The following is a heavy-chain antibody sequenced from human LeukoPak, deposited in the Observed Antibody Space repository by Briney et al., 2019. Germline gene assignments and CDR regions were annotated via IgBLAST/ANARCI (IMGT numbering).Heavy chain of an antibody. J-gene: IGHJ4*02. CDR2: IKRDGSEK. D-gene: IGHD2-2*01. CDR1: GFTFSSYW. V-gene: IGHV3-7*02. CDR3: ARGRCSTTNCYVNFEY. Sequence: GGSLRLSCAASGFTFSSYWMSWVRQAPGKGLEWVANIKRDGSEKYYVDSVKGRFTISRDNAQNSLYLQMHSLRAEDTAVYYCARGRCSTTNCYVNFEYWGQGTLVTVSS.